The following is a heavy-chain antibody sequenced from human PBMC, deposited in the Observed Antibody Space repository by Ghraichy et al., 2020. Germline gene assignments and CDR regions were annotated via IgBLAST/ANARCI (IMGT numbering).Heavy chain of an antibody. CDR2: MYPSGRT. CDR1: GDSIRSYY. CDR3: ARMSGGDYYDGSGYYPSDYFDY. D-gene: IGHD3-22*01. J-gene: IGHJ4*02. Sequence: SETLSLTCTVSGDSIRSYYWSWVRQPAGKGLEWIGRMYPSGRTNYNPSLKTRVSMSVDTSNNQVSLRLSSVTAADTAVYYCARMSGGDYYDGSGYYPSDYFDYWGQGTLVTVSS. V-gene: IGHV4-4*07.